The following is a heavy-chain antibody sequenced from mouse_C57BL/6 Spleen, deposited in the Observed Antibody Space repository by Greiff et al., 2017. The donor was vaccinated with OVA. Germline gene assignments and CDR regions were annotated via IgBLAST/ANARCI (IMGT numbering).Heavy chain of an antibody. CDR2: ISSAGDYI. Sequence: LVASGEGLVKPGGSLKLSCAASVFTFSSYAMSWVRQTPEKRLEWVAYISSAGDYIYYADTVQGRFTISRDNARNTLYLQMSSLKTEDTAMYYCTRGGTVVDWYFDVWGTGTTVTVSA. CDR3: TRGGTVVDWYFDV. CDR1: VFTFSSYA. V-gene: IGHV5-9-1*02. D-gene: IGHD1-1*01. J-gene: IGHJ1*03.